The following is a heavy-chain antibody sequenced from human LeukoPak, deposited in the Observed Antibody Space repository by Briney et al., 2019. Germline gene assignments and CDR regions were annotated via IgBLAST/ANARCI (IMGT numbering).Heavy chain of an antibody. CDR3: AKDRAGTPWAD. V-gene: IGHV3-23*01. Sequence: PGGSLRLSCAPSGFTFSTYTMTWVPHAPGKGLECVSTIDSRGVDIYYAGSVKGRFTISRDNSRNTIYLQMNSLSAEDTAFYYCAKDRAGTPWADWGQGTLVTVSS. CDR1: GFTFSTYT. D-gene: IGHD1-1*01. J-gene: IGHJ4*02. CDR2: IDSRGVDI.